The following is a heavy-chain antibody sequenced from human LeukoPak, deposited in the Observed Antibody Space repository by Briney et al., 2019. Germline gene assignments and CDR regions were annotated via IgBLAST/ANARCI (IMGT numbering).Heavy chain of an antibody. CDR2: IYSSGST. D-gene: IGHD3-10*01. CDR3: AREEAWGSGEQN. CDR1: GGSIRGYY. J-gene: IGHJ4*02. Sequence: SETLSLTCNVSGGSIRGYYWSWIRQSPEKGLEWIGYIYSSGSTNYNPSLKSRVTMSVDTSKNQLSLKVSSVTAADTAVYYCAREEAWGSGEQNWGQGTLVTVSS. V-gene: IGHV4-59*01.